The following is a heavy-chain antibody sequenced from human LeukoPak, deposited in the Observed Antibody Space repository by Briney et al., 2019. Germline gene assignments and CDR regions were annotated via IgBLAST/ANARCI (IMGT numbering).Heavy chain of an antibody. CDR1: GLSFGDYG. CDR2: ISSSGSTI. Sequence: PGGSLRLSCTPSGLSFGDYGMSWVRQAPGKGLEWVSYISSSGSTIYYADSVKGRFTISRDNAKNSLYLQMNSLRAEDTAVYYCAELGITMIGGVWGKGTTVTISS. D-gene: IGHD3-10*02. V-gene: IGHV3-48*03. J-gene: IGHJ6*04. CDR3: AELGITMIGGV.